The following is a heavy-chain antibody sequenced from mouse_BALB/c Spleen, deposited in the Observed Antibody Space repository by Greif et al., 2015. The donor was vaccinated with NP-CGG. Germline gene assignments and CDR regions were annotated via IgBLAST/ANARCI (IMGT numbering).Heavy chain of an antibody. V-gene: IGHV5-17*02. CDR3: ARGDYYGFSARGDYYAMDY. CDR1: GFTFSSFG. Sequence: EVQGVESGGGLVQPGGSRKLSCAASGFTFSSFGMHWVRQAPEKGLEWVAYISSGSSTIYYADTVKGRFTISRDNPKNTLFLQMTSLRSEDTAMYYCARGDYYGFSARGDYYAMDYWGQGTSVTVSS. J-gene: IGHJ4*01. CDR2: ISSGSSTI. D-gene: IGHD1-1*01.